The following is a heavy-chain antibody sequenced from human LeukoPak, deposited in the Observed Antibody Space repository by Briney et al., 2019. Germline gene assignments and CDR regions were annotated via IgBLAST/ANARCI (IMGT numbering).Heavy chain of an antibody. CDR2: ISSSGSTI. Sequence: KPGGSLRLSCAASGFTFSDYYMSWIRQAPGKGLEWVSYISSSGSTIYYADSVKGRFTISRDNAKNSLYLQMNSLRAEDTAIYYCARDLDLVGTRNWFDPWGQGTLVTVSS. V-gene: IGHV3-11*04. CDR1: GFTFSDYY. CDR3: ARDLDLVGTRNWFDP. D-gene: IGHD5-12*01. J-gene: IGHJ5*02.